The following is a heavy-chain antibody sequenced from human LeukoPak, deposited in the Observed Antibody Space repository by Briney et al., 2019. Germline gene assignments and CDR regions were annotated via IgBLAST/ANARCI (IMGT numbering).Heavy chain of an antibody. Sequence: GGSLRFSCAASGFTFSSYGMHWVRQAPGKGLEWVAVISYDGSNKYYADSVKGRFTISRDNSKNTLYLQMNSLRAEDTAVYYCARADYGDYVGLDYWGQGTLVTVSS. V-gene: IGHV3-30*03. CDR3: ARADYGDYVGLDY. D-gene: IGHD4-17*01. CDR2: ISYDGSNK. J-gene: IGHJ4*02. CDR1: GFTFSSYG.